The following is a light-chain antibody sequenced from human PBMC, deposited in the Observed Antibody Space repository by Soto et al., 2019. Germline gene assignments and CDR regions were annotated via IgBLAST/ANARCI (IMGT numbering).Light chain of an antibody. Sequence: EIVMTQSPATLSVSPGERATLSCRASQSVSSYLAWYQQKPGQAPRLLIYDASTRATGIPDRFSGSGSGTEFTLTISSLQPDDFATYYCQQYNSYSPWTFGQGTKVDIK. CDR1: QSVSSY. V-gene: IGKV3-15*01. CDR2: DAS. J-gene: IGKJ1*01. CDR3: QQYNSYSPWT.